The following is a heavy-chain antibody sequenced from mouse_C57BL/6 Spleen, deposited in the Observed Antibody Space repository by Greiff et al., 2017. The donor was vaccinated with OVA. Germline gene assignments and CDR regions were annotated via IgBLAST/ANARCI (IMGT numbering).Heavy chain of an antibody. CDR2: ISYDGSN. Sequence: EVQLQESGPGLVKPSQSLSLTCSVTGYSITSGYSWNWIRQFPGNKLEWMGYISYDGSNNYNPSLKNRISITRDTSKNQFFLKLNSVTTEDTATYYCARRDYGSSGDYWGQGTTLTVSS. CDR1: GYSITSGYS. J-gene: IGHJ2*01. CDR3: ARRDYGSSGDY. D-gene: IGHD1-1*01. V-gene: IGHV3-6*01.